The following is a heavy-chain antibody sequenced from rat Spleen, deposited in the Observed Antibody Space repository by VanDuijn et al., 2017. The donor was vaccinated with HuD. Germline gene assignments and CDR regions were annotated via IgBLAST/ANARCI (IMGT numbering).Heavy chain of an antibody. D-gene: IGHD4-3*01. CDR2: ITETGGNI. CDR3: ARHNSGYGVMDA. V-gene: IGHV5-31*01. J-gene: IGHJ4*01. Sequence: EVQLVETGGGLVQPGRSLKLSCVASGFAFNSYWMTWIRQAPGKGLEWVATITETGGNIYYPDSLKGRFTISRDNAKSTLYLQMDSLRSEDTATYYCARHNSGYGVMDAWGQGASVTVSS. CDR1: GFAFNSYW.